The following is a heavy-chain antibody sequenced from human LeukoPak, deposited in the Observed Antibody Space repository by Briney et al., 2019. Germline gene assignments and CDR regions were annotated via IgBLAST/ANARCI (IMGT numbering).Heavy chain of an antibody. CDR3: ARDIEDYGEPPLGFDY. V-gene: IGHV1-2*02. CDR2: INPNSGGT. Sequence: ASVKVSCKASGYTFTGYYMHWVRQAPGQGLEWMGWINPNSGGTNYAQKFQGRVTMTRDTSISTAYMELSRLRSDDTAVYYCARDIEDYGEPPLGFDYWGQGTLVTVSS. J-gene: IGHJ4*02. D-gene: IGHD4-17*01. CDR1: GYTFTGYY.